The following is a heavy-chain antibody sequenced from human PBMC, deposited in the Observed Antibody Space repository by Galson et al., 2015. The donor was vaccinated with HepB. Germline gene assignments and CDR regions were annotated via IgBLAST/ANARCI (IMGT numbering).Heavy chain of an antibody. V-gene: IGHV3-11*06. CDR2: ISSSSSFT. CDR3: ARELGYHDSSGSHYYYGVDA. Sequence: SLRLSCAASGFTFSNFYMTWIRQAPGKGLEWLSYISSSSSFTSYSDSAKGRFTISRDNAKNALYLQMNSLRVEDTAVYYCARELGYHDSSGSHYYYGVDAGGQGTTVTVSS. CDR1: GFTFSNFY. J-gene: IGHJ6*02. D-gene: IGHD3-22*01.